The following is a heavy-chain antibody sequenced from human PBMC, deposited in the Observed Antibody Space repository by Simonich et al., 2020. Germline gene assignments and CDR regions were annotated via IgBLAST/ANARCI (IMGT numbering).Heavy chain of an antibody. Sequence: EVQLVESGGGLVQPGGSLRLSCAASGFTFSSYWMSWVRQAPGKGLEWVANKKQDGSEKYYVDTVNGRFTISRDNAKNSLYLQMNSLRAEDTAVYYCACLGTGDAFDIWGQGTMVTVSS. J-gene: IGHJ3*02. CDR1: GFTFSSYW. V-gene: IGHV3-7*01. CDR3: ACLGTGDAFDI. CDR2: KKQDGSEK. D-gene: IGHD3-9*01.